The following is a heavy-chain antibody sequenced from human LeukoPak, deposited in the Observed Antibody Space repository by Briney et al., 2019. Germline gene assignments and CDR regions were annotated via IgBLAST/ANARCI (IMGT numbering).Heavy chain of an antibody. Sequence: GGSLRLSCAASGFTFSSYAMSWVRQAPGKGLEWVSGISGSGGSTYDADSVKGRFTISRDNSKNTLYLQMNSLRAEDTAVYYCTRVAGSGSVDWGQGTLVTVSS. CDR1: GFTFSSYA. D-gene: IGHD1-26*01. CDR3: TRVAGSGSVD. J-gene: IGHJ4*02. CDR2: ISGSGGST. V-gene: IGHV3-23*01.